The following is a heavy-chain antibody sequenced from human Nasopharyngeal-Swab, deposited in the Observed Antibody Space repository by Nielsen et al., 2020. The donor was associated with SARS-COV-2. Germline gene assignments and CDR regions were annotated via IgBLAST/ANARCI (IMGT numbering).Heavy chain of an antibody. CDR1: GFSFNMYT. CDR3: VRDTPAMFAY. Sequence: SCAASGFSFNMYTLNWVRQAPAKGLEWVSGISSTGDYIYYAASVKGRFTISRDNAKNSLYLQMNSLRAEDAAVYYCVRDTPAMFAYWGQGTLVTVSS. J-gene: IGHJ4*02. V-gene: IGHV3-21*01. CDR2: ISSTGDYI.